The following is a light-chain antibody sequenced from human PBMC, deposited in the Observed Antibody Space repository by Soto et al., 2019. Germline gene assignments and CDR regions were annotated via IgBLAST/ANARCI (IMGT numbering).Light chain of an antibody. V-gene: IGLV2-23*01. CDR1: SSDVGSYNL. CDR3: CSYAGGSTFV. Sequence: QAVVTQPRSVSGSPGQSITISCTGTSSDVGSYNLVSWYQQHPGKAPKLMIYEGSKRPSGVSNRFSGSKSGNTASLTISGLQAEDEADYYCCSYAGGSTFVFGTGTKLTVL. J-gene: IGLJ1*01. CDR2: EGS.